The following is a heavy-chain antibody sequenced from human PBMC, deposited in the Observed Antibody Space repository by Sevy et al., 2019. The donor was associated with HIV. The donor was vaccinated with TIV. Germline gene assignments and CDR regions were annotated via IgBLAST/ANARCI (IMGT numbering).Heavy chain of an antibody. CDR3: ARVSHYYDSSGYFRGLDY. J-gene: IGHJ4*02. CDR2: INTNTGNP. CDR1: GYTFTSYA. Sequence: ASVKVSCKASGYTFTSYAMNWVRQAPGQGLEWMGWINTNTGNPTYAQGFTGRFVFSLDTSVSTAYLQISSLKAEDTAVYYCARVSHYYDSSGYFRGLDYWGQGTLVTVSS. D-gene: IGHD3-22*01. V-gene: IGHV7-4-1*02.